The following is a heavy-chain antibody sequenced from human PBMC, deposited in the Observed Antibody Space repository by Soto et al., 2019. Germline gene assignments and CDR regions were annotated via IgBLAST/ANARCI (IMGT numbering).Heavy chain of an antibody. Sequence: PSETLSLTCAVSGGSITSGGYSWGWIRQPPGQGLEWIGYIYHSGNTYYNPSLKGRVTISVDTSRNQFSLRLSSVTAADTAVYFCASGKDDVVAGSIWFDPWGQGTLVTVSS. CDR2: IYHSGNT. D-gene: IGHD2-21*01. CDR3: ASGKDDVVAGSIWFDP. CDR1: GGSITSGGYS. J-gene: IGHJ5*02. V-gene: IGHV4-30-2*01.